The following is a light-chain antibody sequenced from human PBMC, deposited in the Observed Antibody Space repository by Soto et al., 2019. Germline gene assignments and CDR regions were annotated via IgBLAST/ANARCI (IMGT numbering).Light chain of an antibody. V-gene: IGKV3-15*01. CDR3: QQYNKWPLT. J-gene: IGKJ3*01. Sequence: EIVLKKSPGTLSVSQGERATLSCTASQSVNKNVAWYRQKPGHTPRLLIYSASIGATGTPARFSGSGSGSDFTLTISSLQSEDFAVYYCQQYNKWPLTFGPVTNVDIK. CDR1: QSVNKN. CDR2: SAS.